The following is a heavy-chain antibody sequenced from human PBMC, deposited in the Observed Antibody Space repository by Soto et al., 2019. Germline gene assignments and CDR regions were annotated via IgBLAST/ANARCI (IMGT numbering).Heavy chain of an antibody. Sequence: GGSLRLSCAASGFTFDDYAMHWVRQAPGKGLEWVSGISWNSGSIGYADSVKGRFTISRDNAKNSLYLQMNSLRAEDTALYYCAKDIFDCSSTSCYKVPWFDPWGQGTLVTVSS. CDR3: AKDIFDCSSTSCYKVPWFDP. J-gene: IGHJ5*02. CDR1: GFTFDDYA. V-gene: IGHV3-9*01. CDR2: ISWNSGSI. D-gene: IGHD2-2*02.